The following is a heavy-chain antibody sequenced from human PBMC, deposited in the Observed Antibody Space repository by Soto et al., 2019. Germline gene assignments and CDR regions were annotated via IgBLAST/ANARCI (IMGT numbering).Heavy chain of an antibody. D-gene: IGHD3-22*01. Sequence: QVQLVQSGAEVRKPGSSVKVSCKASGGTFSRHAISWVRQAPGQGLEWMGGIIPIFGTANHAQKFQGRVTIIGDESTSTVDMELSSLRSEDTAMYYCARGWGYDSNDYYYAYWGQGTLVIVSS. V-gene: IGHV1-69*01. CDR1: GGTFSRHA. J-gene: IGHJ4*02. CDR2: IIPIFGTA. CDR3: ARGWGYDSNDYYYAY.